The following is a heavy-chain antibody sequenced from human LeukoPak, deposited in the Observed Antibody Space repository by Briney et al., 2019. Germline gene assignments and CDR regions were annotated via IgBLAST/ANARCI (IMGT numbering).Heavy chain of an antibody. CDR2: IYYRKNT. J-gene: IGHJ4*02. CDR1: GGXISSTSYY. CDR3: ASPRGFSYGYFDY. Sequence: SETLSLTCTVSGGXISSTSYYWGWIRQPPGKGLEWIGSIYYRKNTYYNPSLKSRVTISADTSKNQFSLTLGSVTATDTAVYYCASPRGFSYGYFDYWGQGTLVTVSS. D-gene: IGHD5-18*01. V-gene: IGHV4-39*01.